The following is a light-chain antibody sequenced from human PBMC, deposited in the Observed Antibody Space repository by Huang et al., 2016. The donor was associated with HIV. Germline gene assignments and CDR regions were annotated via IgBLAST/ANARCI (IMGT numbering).Light chain of an antibody. V-gene: IGKV3D-15*01. CDR2: GAS. CDR1: QSVSSN. J-gene: IGKJ2*01. CDR3: QQYNNWPPVT. Sequence: EVVMTQSPATLSVSPGERATLSCRASQSVSSNLAWYQQKPGQAPRLLIYGASTRATGIPARFSGSGSETEFTLTISSLQSEDFAVYYCQQYNNWPPVTFGQGTKLEIK.